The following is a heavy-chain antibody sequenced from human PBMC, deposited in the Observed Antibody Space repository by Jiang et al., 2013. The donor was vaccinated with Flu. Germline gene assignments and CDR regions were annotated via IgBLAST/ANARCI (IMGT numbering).Heavy chain of an antibody. Sequence: EWIGYIYYSGRHQLQPLPSKSRVTISVDTSKNQFSLKLSSVTAADTAVYYCARTEPPNSSGWYNYWGQGTLVTVSS. CDR3: ARTEPPNSSGWYNY. D-gene: IGHD6-19*01. J-gene: IGHJ4*02. V-gene: IGHV4-59*08. CDR2: IYYSGRH.